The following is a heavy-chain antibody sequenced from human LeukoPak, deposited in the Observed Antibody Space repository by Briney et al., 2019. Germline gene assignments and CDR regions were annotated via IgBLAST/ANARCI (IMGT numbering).Heavy chain of an antibody. CDR1: GYTFTGYY. V-gene: IGHV1-2*04. Sequence: ASVKVSCKASGYTFTGYYMHWVRQVPGQGPEWMGWIHLISGDTNQAQKFQGWVTLTRDTSISTAYMDLSRLTSDDTAVYYCARGLINGHDFDYWGQGTLVTVSS. J-gene: IGHJ4*02. CDR3: ARGLINGHDFDY. D-gene: IGHD1-20*01. CDR2: IHLISGDT.